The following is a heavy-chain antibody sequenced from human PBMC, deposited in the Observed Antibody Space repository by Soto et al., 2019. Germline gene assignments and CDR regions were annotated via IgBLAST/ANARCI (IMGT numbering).Heavy chain of an antibody. D-gene: IGHD6-19*01. J-gene: IGHJ4*02. V-gene: IGHV3-74*03. CDR2: VHIDGSTK. CDR3: ARGAKGQWLVDY. CDR1: GGTFNSYW. Sequence: GGSLRLSCAGAGGTFNSYWLHWVLQAPGKGLVWVSRVHIDGSTKTYDESVKGRFTISRDNEKNTVYMQMKSLREEDKDVYYCARGAKGQWLVDYWGQGTPVTVSS.